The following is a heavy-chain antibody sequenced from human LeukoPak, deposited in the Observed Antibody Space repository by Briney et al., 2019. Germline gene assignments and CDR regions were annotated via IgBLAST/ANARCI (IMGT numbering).Heavy chain of an antibody. CDR3: VAVTYTNYDDFDY. CDR1: GYTFTGYY. J-gene: IGHJ4*02. D-gene: IGHD4-11*01. CDR2: IFPNSGGT. V-gene: IGHV1-2*02. Sequence: GASVKVSCKASGYTFTGYYMHWVRQAPGQGLEWMGWIFPNSGGTEYALKFQGRVTMTRDTSISTAYMELSSLRSDDTAVYYCVAVTYTNYDDFDYWGQGTLVTVSS.